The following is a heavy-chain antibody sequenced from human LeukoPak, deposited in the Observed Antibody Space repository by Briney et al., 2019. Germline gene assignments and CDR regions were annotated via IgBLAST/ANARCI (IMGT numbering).Heavy chain of an antibody. CDR3: TRHQWWLAPRNFDY. J-gene: IGHJ4*02. CDR2: IYHSGST. Sequence: SETLSLTCAVSGGSISSSNWWSWVRQPPGKGLEWIGEIYHSGSTNYNPSLKSRVTISVDTSKNQFSLKLSSVTAADMAVYYYTRHQWWLAPRNFDYWGQGTLVTVSS. V-gene: IGHV4-4*02. CDR1: GGSISSSNW. D-gene: IGHD2-8*01.